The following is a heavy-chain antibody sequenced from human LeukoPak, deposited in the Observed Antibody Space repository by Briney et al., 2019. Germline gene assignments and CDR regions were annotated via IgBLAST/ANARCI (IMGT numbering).Heavy chain of an antibody. CDR2: IYYSGST. CDR3: ARVELDSSGPHFDY. V-gene: IGHV4-59*01. J-gene: IGHJ4*02. D-gene: IGHD3-22*01. CDR1: GGSISYFY. Sequence: SETLSLTCTVSGGSISYFYWSWIRQPAGKGLEWIGYIYYSGSTNYNPSLKSRVTISVDTSKNQFSLKLSSVTAADTAVYYCARVELDSSGPHFDYWGQGTLVTVSS.